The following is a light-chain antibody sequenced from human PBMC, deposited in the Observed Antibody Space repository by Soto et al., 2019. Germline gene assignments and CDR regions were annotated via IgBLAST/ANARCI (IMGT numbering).Light chain of an antibody. J-gene: IGKJ2*01. CDR2: KAS. CDR1: QSISSW. CDR3: QQYNNWPYT. Sequence: DIQMTQSPSTLSASVGDRVTITCRASQSISSWLAWYQQKPGKAPKPLIYKASSLESGVPSRFSGSGSGTEFTLTISSLQPDDFALYYCQQYNNWPYTFGQGTKVDIK. V-gene: IGKV1-5*03.